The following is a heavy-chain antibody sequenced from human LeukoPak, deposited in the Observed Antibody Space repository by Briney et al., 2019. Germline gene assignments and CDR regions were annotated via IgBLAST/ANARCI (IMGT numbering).Heavy chain of an antibody. J-gene: IGHJ5*02. V-gene: IGHV4-59*01. CDR2: IYYSGST. CDR3: ARVHSSSWYIWFDP. Sequence: SETLSLTCTVSGGSISSYYWSWIRQPPGKGLEWIGYIYYSGSTNYNPSLKSRVTISVDTSKNQFSLKLSSVTAADTAVYYCARVHSSSWYIWFDPWGQGTLVTVSS. D-gene: IGHD6-13*01. CDR1: GGSISSYY.